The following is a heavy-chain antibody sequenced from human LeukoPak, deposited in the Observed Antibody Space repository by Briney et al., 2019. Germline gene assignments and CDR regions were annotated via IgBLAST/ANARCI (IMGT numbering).Heavy chain of an antibody. CDR3: ATSWGAGYSSGWYRKEYYFDY. D-gene: IGHD6-19*01. CDR1: GGSISSYY. Sequence: SETLSLTCTVSGGSISSYYWSWIRQPPGKGLEWIGYIYYSGSTNYNPSLKSRVTISVDTSKNQFSLKLSSVTAADTAVYYCATSWGAGYSSGWYRKEYYFDYWGQGTLVTVSS. CDR2: IYYSGST. J-gene: IGHJ4*02. V-gene: IGHV4-59*08.